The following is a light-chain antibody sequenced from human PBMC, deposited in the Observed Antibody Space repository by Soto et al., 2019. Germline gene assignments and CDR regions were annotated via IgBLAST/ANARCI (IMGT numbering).Light chain of an antibody. Sequence: EIVLPQSPATLSLSPGERATLSCRASQYITIYLAWYQQKPGQAPRLLIYDASNRATGIPARFSGSGSGTDFTLPISSLEPDYFAVDYCQQYNNWWTFGQGTKVDIK. CDR1: QYITIY. CDR2: DAS. CDR3: QQYNNWWT. J-gene: IGKJ1*01. V-gene: IGKV3-11*01.